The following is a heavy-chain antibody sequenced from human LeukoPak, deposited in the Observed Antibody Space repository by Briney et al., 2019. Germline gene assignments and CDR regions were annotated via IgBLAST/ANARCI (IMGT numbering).Heavy chain of an antibody. CDR2: IRQDGNEK. CDR1: RFTFSHNW. CDR3: ARDSRIQLFSRKNYYYYMDV. Sequence: GGSLRPSCAASRFTFSHNWMSWFRQAPGKGLEWVANIRQDGNEKYYVDSLKGRFTISRDNDKGSLYLQMNNLRAEDTAVYYCARDSRIQLFSRKNYYYYMDVWGKGTTVTVSS. D-gene: IGHD5-18*01. V-gene: IGHV3-7*01. J-gene: IGHJ6*03.